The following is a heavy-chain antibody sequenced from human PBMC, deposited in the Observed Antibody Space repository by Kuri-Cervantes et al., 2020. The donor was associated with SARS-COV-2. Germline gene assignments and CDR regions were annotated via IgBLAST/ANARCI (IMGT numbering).Heavy chain of an antibody. V-gene: IGHV4-61*01. CDR3: ARVTEWDTFGQYYFDY. CDR1: GYSISSGYY. CDR2: IYYSGST. D-gene: IGHD1-26*01. J-gene: IGHJ4*02. Sequence: SETLSLTCAVSGYSISSGYYWSWIRQPPGKGLEWIGYIYYSGSTNYNPSLKSRVTISVDTSKNQFSLKLSSVTAADTAVYYCARVTEWDTFGQYYFDYWGQGTLVTVSS.